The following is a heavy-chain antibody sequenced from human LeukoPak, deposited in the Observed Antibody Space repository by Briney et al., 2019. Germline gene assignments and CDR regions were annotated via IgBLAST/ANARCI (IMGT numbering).Heavy chain of an antibody. CDR3: ARDPFIAAKPGLVDY. Sequence: GGSLRLSCAASGFTFSSYGMHWVRQAPGKGLEWVAVIWYDGSNKYYADSVKGRFTISRDNSKNTLYLQMNSLRAEDTAVYYCARDPFIAAKPGLVDYWGQGTLVTISS. V-gene: IGHV3-33*01. CDR2: IWYDGSNK. J-gene: IGHJ4*02. CDR1: GFTFSSYG. D-gene: IGHD6-13*01.